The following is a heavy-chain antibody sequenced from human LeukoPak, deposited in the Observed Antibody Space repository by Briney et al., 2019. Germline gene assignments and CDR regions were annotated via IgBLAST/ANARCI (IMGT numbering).Heavy chain of an antibody. J-gene: IGHJ4*02. CDR1: GGTFSSYA. Sequence: SVKVSCKASGGTFSSYAISWVRQAPGQGLEWMGGIIPIFGTANYAQKFQGRVTITTDESASTAYMELSSLRSEDTAVYYCARAAYYYDSSGYYFDYWGQGTLVTVSS. D-gene: IGHD3-22*01. V-gene: IGHV1-69*05. CDR2: IIPIFGTA. CDR3: ARAAYYYDSSGYYFDY.